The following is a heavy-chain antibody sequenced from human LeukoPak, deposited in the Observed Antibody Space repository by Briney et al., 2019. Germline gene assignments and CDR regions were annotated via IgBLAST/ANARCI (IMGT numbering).Heavy chain of an antibody. CDR1: GGSISSSNW. CDR3: ARRSPYSTGWSSYFDY. D-gene: IGHD6-19*01. V-gene: IGHV4-4*02. CDR2: IYHSGST. Sequence: SETLSLTCAVSGGSISSSNWWSWVRQPPGKGLEWIGEIYHSGSTNYNPSLKSRVTISVDKSKNQFSLKLSSVTAADTAVYYCARRSPYSTGWSSYFDYWGQGALVTVSS. J-gene: IGHJ4*02.